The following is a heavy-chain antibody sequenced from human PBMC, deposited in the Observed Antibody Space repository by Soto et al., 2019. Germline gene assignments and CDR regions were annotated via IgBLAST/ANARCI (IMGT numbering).Heavy chain of an antibody. CDR2: IDPSDSYT. J-gene: IGHJ6*02. Sequence: GESLKISCKGFGYRFTSYWIGWVRQMPGKGLEWMGRIDPSDSYTNYSPSFQGHVTISADKSISTAYLQWSSLKASDTAMYYCARTYYYGSGSYGPGYYYYGMDVWGQGTTVTVSS. CDR3: ARTYYYGSGSYGPGYYYYGMDV. CDR1: GYRFTSYW. D-gene: IGHD3-10*01. V-gene: IGHV5-10-1*01.